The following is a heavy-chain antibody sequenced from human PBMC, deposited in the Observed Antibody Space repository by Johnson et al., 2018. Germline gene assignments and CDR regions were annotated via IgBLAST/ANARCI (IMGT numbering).Heavy chain of an antibody. CDR1: GFTFTIYG. V-gene: IGHV3-30*18. J-gene: IGHJ6*03. CDR2: ISYDGRNT. D-gene: IGHD3-16*02. Sequence: QVQLVESGGGVVQPGRSLRLSCAASGFTFTIYGMHWVRQAPGKGLEWVALISYDGRNTYYADSVKGRFTISRDNSENTLYLQMNSLTAEDTAVYYCAKGGGLWGSYRWQDYDMDVWGKGTTVTVSS. CDR3: AKGGGLWGSYRWQDYDMDV.